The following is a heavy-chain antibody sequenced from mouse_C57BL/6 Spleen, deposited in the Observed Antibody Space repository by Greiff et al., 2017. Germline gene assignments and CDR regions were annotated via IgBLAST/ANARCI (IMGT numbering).Heavy chain of an antibody. V-gene: IGHV1-74*01. Sequence: QVQLQQPGAELVKPGASVKVSCKASGYTFTSSWMHWVKQRPGQGLEWIGRIHPSDSDTNYNQKFKGKATLTVDKSSSTAYMQLSSLTSEDSAVYYWAIEGMWYYAMDYWGQGTSVTVSS. CDR2: IHPSDSDT. CDR3: AIEGMWYYAMDY. CDR1: GYTFTSSW. J-gene: IGHJ4*01.